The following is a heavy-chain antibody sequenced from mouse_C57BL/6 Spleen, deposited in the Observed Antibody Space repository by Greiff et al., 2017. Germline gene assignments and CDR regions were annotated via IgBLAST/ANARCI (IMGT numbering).Heavy chain of an antibody. Sequence: EVMLVESGGGLVKPGGSLKISCAASGFTFSSYAMSWVRQTPEKRLEWVATISDGGSCTYYPDNVKGRFTISRDNAKNNRYLQLSHLKSADTAMYYCARRPVSSYDWYVAFWGTGTTVTVSS. J-gene: IGHJ1*03. V-gene: IGHV5-4*03. CDR3: ARRPVSSYDWYVAF. D-gene: IGHD1-1*01. CDR2: ISDGGSCT. CDR1: GFTFSSYA.